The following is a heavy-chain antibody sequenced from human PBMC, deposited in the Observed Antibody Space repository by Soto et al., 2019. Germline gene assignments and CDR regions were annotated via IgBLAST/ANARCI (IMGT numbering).Heavy chain of an antibody. D-gene: IGHD3-3*01. CDR1: GGSISSSSYY. Sequence: QLQLQESGPGLVKPSETLSLTCTVSGGSISSSSYYWGWIRQPPGKGLEWIGSIYYSGSTYYNPSLKSRVTISVDTSKNQFSLELSSVTAADTAVYYCARRRYDFWSGPSFDYWGQGTLVTVSS. J-gene: IGHJ4*02. CDR2: IYYSGST. V-gene: IGHV4-39*01. CDR3: ARRRYDFWSGPSFDY.